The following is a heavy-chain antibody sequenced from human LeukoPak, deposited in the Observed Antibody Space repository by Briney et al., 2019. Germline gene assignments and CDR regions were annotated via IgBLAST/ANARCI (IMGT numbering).Heavy chain of an antibody. CDR1: GFTFSSYD. D-gene: IGHD3-10*01. Sequence: GGSLRLSCAASGFTFSSYDMHWVRQATGKGLEWVSAIGTAGDTYYPGSVKGRFTISRENAKNSLYLQMNSLRAGDTAVYYCVREGYYDSGSSPTFYFDYWGQGTLVTVSS. J-gene: IGHJ4*02. CDR3: VREGYYDSGSSPTFYFDY. V-gene: IGHV3-13*01. CDR2: IGTAGDT.